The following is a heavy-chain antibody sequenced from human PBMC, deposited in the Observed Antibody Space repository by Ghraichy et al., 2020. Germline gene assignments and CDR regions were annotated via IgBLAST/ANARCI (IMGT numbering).Heavy chain of an antibody. CDR2: ISSSPRYI. J-gene: IGHJ6*02. V-gene: IGHV3-21*01. Sequence: LSLTCVASGLMFSPNTMNWVRQAPGKGLEWVSSISSSPRYIYYADSVKGRFTISRDNAQKSLYLQMNSLRVEDTAVYYCSRGGGAGTPVLYHMDVWGLGTTVTVSS. D-gene: IGHD6-19*01. CDR1: GLMFSPNT. CDR3: SRGGGAGTPVLYHMDV.